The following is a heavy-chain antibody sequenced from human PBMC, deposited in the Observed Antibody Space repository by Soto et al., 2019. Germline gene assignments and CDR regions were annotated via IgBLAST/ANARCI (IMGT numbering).Heavy chain of an antibody. D-gene: IGHD3-22*01. CDR1: GFTFSDYY. Sequence: LRLSCAASGFTFSDYYMNWIRQAPGKGLEWVSYISSTGRTIYYADSVKGRFTISRDNAKNSLYLQMNSLRAEDTVVYYCARDYYDTSGYYYYFDYWGQGTLVTVSS. V-gene: IGHV3-11*01. CDR3: ARDYYDTSGYYYYFDY. J-gene: IGHJ4*02. CDR2: ISSTGRTI.